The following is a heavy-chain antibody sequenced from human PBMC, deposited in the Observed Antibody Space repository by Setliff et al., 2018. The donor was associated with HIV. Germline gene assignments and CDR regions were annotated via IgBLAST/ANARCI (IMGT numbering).Heavy chain of an antibody. CDR1: GYTFTDYY. CDR2: VDPEAYET. J-gene: IGHJ6*03. CDR3: VTEGDYLSGNYYYYYLDV. D-gene: IGHD4-17*01. V-gene: IGHV1-69-2*01. Sequence: GASVKVSCKAFGYTFTDYYIHWVQQAPGKGLEWVGRVDPEAYETVYAEKFQGRVTISADTSTDTVYMALSSLTSDDTAVYYCVTEGDYLSGNYYYYYLDVWGKGTTVTVSS.